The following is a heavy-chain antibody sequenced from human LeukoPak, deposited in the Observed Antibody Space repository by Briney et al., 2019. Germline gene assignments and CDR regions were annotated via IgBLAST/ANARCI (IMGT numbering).Heavy chain of an antibody. Sequence: PGGCMRLSCAASGFTFSSYGMHWVRQAPGTGLEWVAFILYGGSNKYYADSVKGRFTISRDNSKNTLYLQMNSLRAEDTAVYYCAKDRYSSGWSLFDYWGQRTLVTVSS. V-gene: IGHV3-30*02. CDR2: ILYGGSNK. CDR3: AKDRYSSGWSLFDY. J-gene: IGHJ4*02. D-gene: IGHD6-19*01. CDR1: GFTFSSYG.